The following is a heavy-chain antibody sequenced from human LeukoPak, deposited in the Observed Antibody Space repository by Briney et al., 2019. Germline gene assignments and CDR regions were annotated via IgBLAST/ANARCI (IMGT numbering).Heavy chain of an antibody. CDR3: ARQLASGG. D-gene: IGHD6-13*01. Sequence: GGSLRVSSVAPGFTFSAYSTNWGRQAPGKGLEWVSSISSSSSYRYYADSVKGRFTIARDNAKNSLYLQMNSLRAEDTTLYCCARQLASGGWGQGTLVTVSS. J-gene: IGHJ4*02. V-gene: IGHV3-21*01. CDR1: GFTFSAYS. CDR2: ISSSSSYR.